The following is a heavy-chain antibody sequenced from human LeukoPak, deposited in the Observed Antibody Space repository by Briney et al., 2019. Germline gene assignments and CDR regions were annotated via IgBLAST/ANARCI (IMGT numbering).Heavy chain of an antibody. Sequence: SETLSLTCAVYGGSFSGYYWSWIRQPPGKGLEWIGEINHSGATNYNPSLKSRVTISVDTSKNQFSLKLRSVTAADTAVYYCARGRGGNYAGSLDSWGQGTLVTVSS. CDR2: INHSGAT. CDR1: GGSFSGYY. V-gene: IGHV4-34*01. CDR3: ARGRGGNYAGSLDS. J-gene: IGHJ4*02. D-gene: IGHD4-23*01.